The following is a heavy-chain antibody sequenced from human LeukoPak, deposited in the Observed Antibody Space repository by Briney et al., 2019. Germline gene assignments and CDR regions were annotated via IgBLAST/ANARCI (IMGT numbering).Heavy chain of an antibody. CDR1: GFTFSSYS. CDR2: ISSSSSYI. D-gene: IGHD3-22*01. V-gene: IGHV3-21*01. CDR3: ARDGGYYYDSSGYYYPDY. Sequence: GGSLRLSCAASGFTFSSYSMNWVRQAPGKGLEWVSSISSSSSYIYYADSVKGRFTISRDNAKNSLYLQMNSLRAEDTAVYYCARDGGYYYDSSGYYYPDYWGQGTLVTVSS. J-gene: IGHJ4*02.